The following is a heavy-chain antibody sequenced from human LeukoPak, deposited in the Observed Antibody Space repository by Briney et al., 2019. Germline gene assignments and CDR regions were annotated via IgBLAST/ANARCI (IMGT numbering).Heavy chain of an antibody. J-gene: IGHJ5*02. D-gene: IGHD4-17*01. CDR1: GFIFSSYG. CDR2: IWYDGSNK. CDR3: ARDGGGPYGDYLNWFDP. Sequence: GRSLRLSCAASGFIFSSYGMHWVRLAPGKGLEWVAVIWYDGSNKYYADSVKGRFTISRDNSKNTLYLQMNSLRAEDTAVYYCARDGGGPYGDYLNWFDPWGQGTLVTVSS. V-gene: IGHV3-33*01.